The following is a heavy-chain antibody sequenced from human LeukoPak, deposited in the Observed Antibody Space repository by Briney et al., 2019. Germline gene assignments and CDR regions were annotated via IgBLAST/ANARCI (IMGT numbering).Heavy chain of an antibody. CDR3: ARQGYYDFWSGQHDY. CDR2: IYCSGST. Sequence: SETLSLTCTVSGGSISSSSYYWGWIRQPPGKGLEWIGSIYCSGSTYYNPSLKSRVTISVDTSKNQFSLKLSSVTAADTAVYYCARQGYYDFWSGQHDYWGQGTLVTVSS. D-gene: IGHD3-3*01. V-gene: IGHV4-39*01. CDR1: GGSISSSSYY. J-gene: IGHJ4*02.